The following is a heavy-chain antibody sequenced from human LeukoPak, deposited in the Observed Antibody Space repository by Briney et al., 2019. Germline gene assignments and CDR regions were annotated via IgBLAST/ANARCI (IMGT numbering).Heavy chain of an antibody. J-gene: IGHJ4*02. CDR1: GYTLTELS. D-gene: IGHD3-9*01. CDR3: ATDYDILTGYTYV. V-gene: IGHV1-24*01. Sequence: ASVKVSCKVSGYTLTELSMHWVRQAPGKGLEWMGGFDPEDGEAIYAQKFQGRVTMTEDTSTDTAYMELSSLRSEDTAVYYCATDYDILTGYTYVWGQGTLVTVSS. CDR2: FDPEDGEA.